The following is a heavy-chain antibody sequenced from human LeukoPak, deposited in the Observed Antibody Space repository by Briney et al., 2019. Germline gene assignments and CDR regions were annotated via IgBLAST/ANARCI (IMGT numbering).Heavy chain of an antibody. Sequence: SETLSLTCTVPGDSISSHHWTWIRQPPGKGLEWIGFVRHNVKTTSDPSLKSRVTISVDTSKNQFSLKLTSVTAADTAMYFCAGTSNSNYGHYLDNWGQGTLVTVSS. V-gene: IGHV4-59*11. CDR3: AGTSNSNYGHYLDN. D-gene: IGHD5-24*01. J-gene: IGHJ4*02. CDR1: GDSISSHH. CDR2: VRHNVKT.